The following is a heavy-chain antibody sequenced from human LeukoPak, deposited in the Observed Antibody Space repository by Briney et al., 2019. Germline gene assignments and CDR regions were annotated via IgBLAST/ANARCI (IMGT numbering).Heavy chain of an antibody. D-gene: IGHD5-12*01. Sequence: SQTLSLTCAVSGGSISSGGYSWTWIRQPPGKGLEWIGHIYHSGSTYYNPSLKSRVTISVDRSKNQFSLKLSSVTAADTAVHYCARARGYDRHEPFDYWGQGTLVTVSS. CDR1: GGSISSGGYS. V-gene: IGHV4-30-2*01. CDR2: IYHSGST. J-gene: IGHJ4*02. CDR3: ARARGYDRHEPFDY.